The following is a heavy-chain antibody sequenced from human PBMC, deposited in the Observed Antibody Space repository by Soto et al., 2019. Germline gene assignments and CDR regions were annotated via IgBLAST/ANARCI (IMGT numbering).Heavy chain of an antibody. CDR3: ARDDVLCDGGRCYGVPLYV. J-gene: IGHJ6*04. CDR2: IQSGGPT. D-gene: IGHD2-15*01. Sequence: EVQLVESGGGLVQPGGSLRLSCAASGFTVSSKYMSWVPQTPGKGLEWVSLIQSGGPTYYADSVKGRFTISKDTSENTVHLQMDSLRAEDTAVYYCARDDVLCDGGRCYGVPLYVWGKGTTVTVSS. CDR1: GFTVSSKY. V-gene: IGHV3-66*01.